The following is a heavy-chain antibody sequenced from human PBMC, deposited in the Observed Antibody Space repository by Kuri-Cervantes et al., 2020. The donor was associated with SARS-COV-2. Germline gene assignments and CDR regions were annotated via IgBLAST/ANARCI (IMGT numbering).Heavy chain of an antibody. V-gene: IGHV3-21*01. Sequence: GESLKISCAASGFTFSSYAMSWVRQAPGKGLEWVSSISSSSSYIYYADSVKGRFTIFRDNAKNSLHLQMNRLRAEDTAVYYCASIAAAGKNCFDYWGQGTLVTVSS. J-gene: IGHJ4*02. CDR2: ISSSSSYI. D-gene: IGHD6-13*01. CDR1: GFTFSSYA. CDR3: ASIAAAGKNCFDY.